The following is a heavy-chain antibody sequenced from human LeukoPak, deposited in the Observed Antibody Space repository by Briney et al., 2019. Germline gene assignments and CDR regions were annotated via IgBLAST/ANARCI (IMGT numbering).Heavy chain of an antibody. D-gene: IGHD3-9*01. CDR1: GFTFSSYG. CDR3: AKDRGYDILTGYRN. Sequence: GGTLKLSCAASGFTFSSYGMSWVRQAPGKGLEWVSAISGSGGSTYYADSVKGRFTISRDNSKNTLYLQMNSLRAEDTAVYYCAKDRGYDILTGYRNWGQGTLVTVSS. J-gene: IGHJ4*02. V-gene: IGHV3-23*01. CDR2: ISGSGGST.